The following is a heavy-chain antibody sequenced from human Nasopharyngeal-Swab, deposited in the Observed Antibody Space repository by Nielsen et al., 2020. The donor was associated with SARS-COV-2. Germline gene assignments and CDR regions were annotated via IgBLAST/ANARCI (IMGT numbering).Heavy chain of an antibody. CDR1: GGSVSSGSYY. CDR2: IYYSGST. CDR3: AREGRWDPYYYYYMDV. D-gene: IGHD1-26*01. J-gene: IGHJ6*03. Sequence: SETLSLTCTVSGGSVSSGSYYWSWIRQPPGKGLEWIGYIYYSGSTNYNPSLKSRVTISVDTSKNQFSLKLSSVTAADTAVYYCAREGRWDPYYYYYMDVWGKGTTVTVPS. V-gene: IGHV4-61*01.